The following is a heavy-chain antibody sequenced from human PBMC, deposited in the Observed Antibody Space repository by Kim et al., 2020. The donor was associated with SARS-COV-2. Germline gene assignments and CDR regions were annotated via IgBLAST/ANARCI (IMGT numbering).Heavy chain of an antibody. CDR1: GGTFSTYA. Sequence: SVKVSCKASGGTFSTYAFSWVRQAPGQGLEWMGGIIPVFATGNYAQRFQGRVTITADKSTNTGYMELSNLRSEDTAVYYCARGHYYRSGSYDYFDHWGQGTLVTVSS. CDR2: IIPVFATG. D-gene: IGHD3-10*01. V-gene: IGHV1-69*06. J-gene: IGHJ4*02. CDR3: ARGHYYRSGSYDYFDH.